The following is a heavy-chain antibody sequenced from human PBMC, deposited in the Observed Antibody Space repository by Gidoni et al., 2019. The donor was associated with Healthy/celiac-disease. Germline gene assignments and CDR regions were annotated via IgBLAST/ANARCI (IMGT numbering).Heavy chain of an antibody. CDR2: IYTSGST. CDR1: GGSISSGSYY. V-gene: IGHV4-61*02. D-gene: IGHD6-6*01. J-gene: IGHJ6*02. Sequence: QVQLQESGPGLVKPSQTLSLTCPVSGGSISSGSYYWSWIRQPAGKGLEWIGRIYTSGSTNDNPALKSRVTMSVDTSKNQFSLKLSSVTAADTAVYYCARSIAARPSGYYYYGMDVWGQGTTVTVSS. CDR3: ARSIAARPSGYYYYGMDV.